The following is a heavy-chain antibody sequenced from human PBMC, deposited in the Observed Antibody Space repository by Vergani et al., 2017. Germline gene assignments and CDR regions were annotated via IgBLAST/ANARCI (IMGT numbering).Heavy chain of an antibody. V-gene: IGHV3-23*01. CDR2: ISGRGGST. J-gene: IGHJ6*02. D-gene: IGHD5-12*01. Sequence: EVQLLESGGDLVQPGGSLRLSCAASGFTFNHYAMNWVRQAPGKGLERVSGISGRGGSTYCAGSVKGRFTISRDSSKNTLYLQMNSLSAGDTAVYYCAKAHPRNSGYNYLYYYHAMDVWGQETTVTVSS. CDR1: GFTFNHYA. CDR3: AKAHPRNSGYNYLYYYHAMDV.